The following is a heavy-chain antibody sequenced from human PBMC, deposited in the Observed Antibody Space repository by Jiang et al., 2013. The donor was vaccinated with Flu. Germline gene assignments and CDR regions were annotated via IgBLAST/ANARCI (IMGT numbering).Heavy chain of an antibody. J-gene: IGHJ4*02. D-gene: IGHD3-10*01. CDR3: ARDRVMVRGVADRGVALGY. CDR1: GYTFTSYG. CDR2: ISAYNGNT. Sequence: KPGASVKVSCKASGYTFTSYGISWVRQAPGQGLEWMGWISAYNGNTNYAQKLQGRVTMTTDTSTSTAYMELRSLRSDDTAVYYCARDRVMVRGVADRGVALGYWGQGTLVTVSS. V-gene: IGHV1-18*01.